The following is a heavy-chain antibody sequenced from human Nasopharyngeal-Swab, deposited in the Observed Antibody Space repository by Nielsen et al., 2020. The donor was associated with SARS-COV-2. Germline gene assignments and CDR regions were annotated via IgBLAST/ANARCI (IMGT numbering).Heavy chain of an antibody. J-gene: IGHJ4*02. CDR2: IDPSDSYT. D-gene: IGHD5-18*01. CDR1: GFSFTSYW. Sequence: GDAMKISCKGSGFSFTSYWISWVRQMPGKGLEWMGRIDPSDSYTNYSPSFQGHVTISADKSISTAYLQWSSLKASDTAMYYCARVKDTAMVKFLDYWGQGTLVTVSS. CDR3: ARVKDTAMVKFLDY. V-gene: IGHV5-10-1*01.